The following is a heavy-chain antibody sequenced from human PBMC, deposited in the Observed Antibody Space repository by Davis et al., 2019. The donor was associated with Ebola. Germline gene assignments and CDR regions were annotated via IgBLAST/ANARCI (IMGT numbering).Heavy chain of an antibody. CDR3: ARIDVGREADDY. J-gene: IGHJ4*02. CDR2: INPNSGGT. D-gene: IGHD3-10*01. V-gene: IGHV1-2*06. CDR1: GYTFTGYY. Sequence: ASVHVSCKASGYTFTGYYMHWVRQAPGQGLEWMGRINPNSGGTNYAQKLQGRVTMTRDTSISTAYMELSRLRSDDTAAYYCARIDVGREADDYWGQGTLVTVSS.